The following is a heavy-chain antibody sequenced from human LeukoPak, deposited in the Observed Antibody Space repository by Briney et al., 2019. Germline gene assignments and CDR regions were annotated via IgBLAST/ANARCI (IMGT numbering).Heavy chain of an antibody. V-gene: IGHV3-30*18. CDR3: AKGYYATSGYLDY. CDR2: ISYDGSKK. CDR1: GFTFSTYG. D-gene: IGHD3-22*01. Sequence: GGSLRLSCAASGFTFSTYGMHWVRKAPGKGLEWAAVISYDGSKKYYADSVKGRFTISRDNSKSTLYLQMNSLRVEDTAVYYCAKGYYATSGYLDYWGQGILVTVSS. J-gene: IGHJ4*02.